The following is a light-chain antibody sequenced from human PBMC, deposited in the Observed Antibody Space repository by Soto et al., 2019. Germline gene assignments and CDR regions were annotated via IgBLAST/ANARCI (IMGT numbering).Light chain of an antibody. Sequence: QSVLTQPASVSGSPGQSTTISCTGTSSDIGGYNYVSWYQQLPGEAHKLIIYDVSDRPSGVSTRFSGSKSGNTASLTISGLQAEDEGDYYCSSFTSRHTYVFGTGTKLTVL. J-gene: IGLJ1*01. CDR3: SSFTSRHTYV. CDR2: DVS. V-gene: IGLV2-14*01. CDR1: SSDIGGYNY.